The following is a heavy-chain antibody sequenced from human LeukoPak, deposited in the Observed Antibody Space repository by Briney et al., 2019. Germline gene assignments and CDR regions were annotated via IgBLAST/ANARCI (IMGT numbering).Heavy chain of an antibody. D-gene: IGHD3-10*01. CDR3: ARRSELGYSWFDP. Sequence: GESLKISCKGSGYSFTSHWIGWVRQMPGKGLEWMGIIYPGDSDTRYTPSFQGQVTISADKSISTAYLQWSSLKASDTAMYYCARRSELGYSWFDPWGQGTLVTVSS. CDR1: GYSFTSHW. V-gene: IGHV5-51*01. J-gene: IGHJ5*02. CDR2: IYPGDSDT.